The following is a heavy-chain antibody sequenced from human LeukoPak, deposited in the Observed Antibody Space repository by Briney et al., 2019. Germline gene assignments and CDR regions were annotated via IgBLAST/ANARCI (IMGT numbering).Heavy chain of an antibody. V-gene: IGHV3-23*01. CDR2: ISGRGGIT. CDR1: GFTFSNYA. CDR3: VRTIAVAVAFDY. Sequence: GGSLRLSCAASGFTFSNYAMSWVRQAPGKGLEWVSSISGRGGITYYSDSVKGRFTISRDNSKNTLYLQMGSLRAEDMAVYYCVRTIAVAVAFDYWGQGTLVTVSS. J-gene: IGHJ4*02. D-gene: IGHD6-19*01.